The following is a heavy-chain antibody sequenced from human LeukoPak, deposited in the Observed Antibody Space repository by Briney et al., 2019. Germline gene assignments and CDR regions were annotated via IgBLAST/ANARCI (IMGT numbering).Heavy chain of an antibody. CDR2: ISSSGSGGNT. CDR1: GVTLSNYA. V-gene: IGHV3-23*01. J-gene: IGHJ2*01. D-gene: IGHD1-26*01. CDR3: AKDRTVGASYWYFDL. Sequence: PGGSLRLSCVASGVTLSNYAMSWARQAPGKGLEWASGISSSGSGGNTYYADSVKGWFTISRDSSRNTLFLHMNTLRAEDTAIYYCAKDRTVGASYWYFDLWGRGTLVTVSS.